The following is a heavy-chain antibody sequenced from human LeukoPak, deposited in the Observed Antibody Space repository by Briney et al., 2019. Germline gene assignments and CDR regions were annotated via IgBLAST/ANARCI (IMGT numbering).Heavy chain of an antibody. V-gene: IGHV3-48*01. D-gene: IGHD2-2*01. CDR3: ARSAELDY. CDR2: ISSRSATI. CDR1: GFTFSSYS. Sequence: SGGSLRLSCAASGFTFSSYSMNWVRQAPGKGLEWVSYISSRSATIYYADSVKGRFTISRDNAKNSLYLQMNSLRAEDTAVYYCARSAELDYWGQGTLVTVSS. J-gene: IGHJ4*02.